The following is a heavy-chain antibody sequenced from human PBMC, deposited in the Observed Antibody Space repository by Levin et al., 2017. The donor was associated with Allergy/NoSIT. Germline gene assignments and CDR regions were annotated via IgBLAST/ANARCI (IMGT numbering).Heavy chain of an antibody. V-gene: IGHV1-3*01. CDR3: AKYCSATSCYTFDV. J-gene: IGHJ3*01. Sequence: ASVKVSCKSSGYSFTSHAMHWMRQAPGQRLEWMGWIKPANGNTKYSEKFQGRVTITSDTSATTTYMELTSLTSEDTAVYYCAKYCSATSCYTFDVWGQGTMVTVSS. D-gene: IGHD2-2*02. CDR1: GYSFTSHA. CDR2: IKPANGNT.